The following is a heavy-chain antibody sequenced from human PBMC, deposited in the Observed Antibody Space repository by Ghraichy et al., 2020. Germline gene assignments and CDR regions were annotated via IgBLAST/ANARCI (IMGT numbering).Heavy chain of an antibody. CDR1: GGSFSGYY. CDR3: ARVRGYSYGYVTGWYYFDY. Sequence: SETLSLTCAVYGGSFSGYYWSWIRQPPGKGLEWIGEINHSGSTNYNPSLKSRVTISVDTSKNQFSLKLSSVTAADTAVYYCARVRGYSYGYVTGWYYFDYWGQGTLVTVSS. V-gene: IGHV4-34*01. CDR2: INHSGST. D-gene: IGHD5-18*01. J-gene: IGHJ4*02.